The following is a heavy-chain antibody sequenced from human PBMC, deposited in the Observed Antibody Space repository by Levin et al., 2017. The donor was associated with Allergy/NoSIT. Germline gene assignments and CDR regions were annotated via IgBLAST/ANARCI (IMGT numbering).Heavy chain of an antibody. CDR3: ATEVSVGARYFDC. CDR1: GFTFSTHV. J-gene: IGHJ4*02. Sequence: GESLKISCAASGFTFSTHVMHWVRQAPGQGLEWVASIWLDGNTRYYSDSVKGRFTISRDNSKSTLYLQMNSLRTEDSSVYYCATEVSVGARYFDCWGQGTLVTVSS. V-gene: IGHV3-33*01. CDR2: IWLDGNTR. D-gene: IGHD1-26*01.